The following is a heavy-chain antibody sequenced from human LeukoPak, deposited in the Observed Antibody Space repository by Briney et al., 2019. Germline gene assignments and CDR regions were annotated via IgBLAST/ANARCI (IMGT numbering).Heavy chain of an antibody. CDR2: SNAGNGNT. D-gene: IGHD3-16*01. CDR1: GYTSTIYA. CDR3: ARSRGLGYFDY. J-gene: IGHJ4*02. V-gene: IGHV1-3*02. Sequence: ASVTVSFTASGYTSTIYAMHWVRQAPGQRLEWMGWSNAGNGNTKYSQEFQGRVTITRDTSASTTYMELSSLRSEDMAVYYCARSRGLGYFDYWGQGTLVTVSS.